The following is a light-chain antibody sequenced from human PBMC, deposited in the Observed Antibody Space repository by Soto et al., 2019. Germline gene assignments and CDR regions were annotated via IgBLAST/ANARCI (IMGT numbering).Light chain of an antibody. Sequence: QSVLAQPPSASGSPGQSVTFSCTGTSSDIGNYDYVSWYQQHPGKAPKLIIYEVNKRPSGVPDRFSGSKSGSTASLTVSGLHAEDEADYYCNSYPGNNKVVFGGGTKLTVL. CDR3: NSYPGNNKVV. V-gene: IGLV2-8*01. CDR2: EVN. J-gene: IGLJ2*01. CDR1: SSDIGNYDY.